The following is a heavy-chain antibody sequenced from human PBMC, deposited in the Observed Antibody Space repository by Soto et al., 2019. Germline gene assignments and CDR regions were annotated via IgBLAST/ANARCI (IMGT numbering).Heavy chain of an antibody. CDR3: ARDHLILPAHDFFYGSDV. V-gene: IGHV3-7*03. CDR2: IPQDGVDG. J-gene: IGHJ6*02. Sequence: AGSLSLSCEVSGFTFSMYAMSWVRQSPGKGLEWVAKIPQDGVDGHYADSVKGRFTISRDNGKNSLYLQLNNLRAEDTAVYYCARDHLILPAHDFFYGSDVCGRGATVTVSS. CDR1: GFTFSMYA. D-gene: IGHD2-21*02.